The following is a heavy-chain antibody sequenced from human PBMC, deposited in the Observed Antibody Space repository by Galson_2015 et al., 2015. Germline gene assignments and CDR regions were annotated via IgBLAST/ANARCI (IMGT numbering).Heavy chain of an antibody. V-gene: IGHV1-2*06. CDR2: INPNSGDT. CDR1: GYTFTGYY. J-gene: IGHJ4*02. CDR3: AREGSSGWSFDY. D-gene: IGHD6-19*01. Sequence: SVKVSCKASGYTFTGYYMHWVRRAPGQGLEWMGRINPNSGDTIYAQKFQGGVTLTRDTSISTAYMELSRLRSDDTAVYYCAREGSSGWSFDYWGQGTLVTVSS.